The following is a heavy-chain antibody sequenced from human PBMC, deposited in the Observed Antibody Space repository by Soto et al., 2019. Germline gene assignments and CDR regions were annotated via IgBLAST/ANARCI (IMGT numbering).Heavy chain of an antibody. D-gene: IGHD1-1*01. Sequence: QVQLVQSGPEVKKPGSSVKVSCKASGGTFRTYAVSWVRRAPGHGLEWLGGIIPAHDTPNYAPRFEGRVTITADETANTAYMEMNSLTSDDTDVYYCSRDRRAYNMRHENYFYGMDVWGQGTTVTVSS. CDR2: IIPAHDTP. CDR1: GGTFRTYA. CDR3: SRDRRAYNMRHENYFYGMDV. V-gene: IGHV1-69*01. J-gene: IGHJ6*02.